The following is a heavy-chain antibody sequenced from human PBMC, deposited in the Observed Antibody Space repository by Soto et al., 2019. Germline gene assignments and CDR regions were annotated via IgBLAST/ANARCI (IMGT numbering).Heavy chain of an antibody. CDR2: VSGSGGST. Sequence: EVQLLESGEDLVQPGGSLRLSCAASGFTFSTSAMSWVRQAPGKGLEWVSGVSGSGGSTYYADSVKGRFTISRDNSKNTRYLQMNSLRVEDTAVYYCAKDGGGSYYWGQGTLVTVSS. D-gene: IGHD3-10*01. CDR3: AKDGGGSYY. J-gene: IGHJ4*02. V-gene: IGHV3-23*01. CDR1: GFTFSTSA.